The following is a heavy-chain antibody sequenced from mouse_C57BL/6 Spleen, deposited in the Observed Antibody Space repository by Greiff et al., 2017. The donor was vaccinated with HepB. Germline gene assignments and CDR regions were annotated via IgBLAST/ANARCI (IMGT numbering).Heavy chain of an antibody. CDR3: ARKGIYYGSLYYFDY. CDR2: INPNNGGT. J-gene: IGHJ2*01. V-gene: IGHV1-18*01. CDR1: GYTFTDYN. Sequence: EVQRVESGPELVKPGASVKIPCKASGYTFTDYNMDWVKQSHGKSLEWIGDINPNNGGTIYNQKFKGKATLTVDKSSSTAYMELRSLTSEDTAVYYCARKGIYYGSLYYFDYWGQGTTLTVSS. D-gene: IGHD1-1*01.